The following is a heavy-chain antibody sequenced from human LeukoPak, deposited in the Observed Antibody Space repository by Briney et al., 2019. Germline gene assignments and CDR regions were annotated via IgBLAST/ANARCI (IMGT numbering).Heavy chain of an antibody. V-gene: IGHV3-23*01. J-gene: IGHJ4*02. Sequence: GGSLRLSCAASGFTFSSYATSWVRQAPGKGLEWVSAISGSGGSTYYADSVKGRFTISRDNSKNTLYLQMNSLRAEDTAVYYCANAKGYYDILTGYYYTHFDYWGQGTLVTVSS. CDR2: ISGSGGST. CDR1: GFTFSSYA. D-gene: IGHD3-9*01. CDR3: ANAKGYYDILTGYYYTHFDY.